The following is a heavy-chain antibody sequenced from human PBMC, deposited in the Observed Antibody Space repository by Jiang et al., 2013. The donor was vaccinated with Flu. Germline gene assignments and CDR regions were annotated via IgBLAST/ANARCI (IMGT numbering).Heavy chain of an antibody. J-gene: IGHJ3*01. Sequence: GPGLVKPSQTLSLTCIVSGGSFNTVGHYWSWLRQPAGKPLEWIGRIYPDGLINYDPAFRSRATISGDTSKNRFFLKLDSVTAADTAVYYCARDLPRLGRGAFDVWGQGTMVTVSS. D-gene: IGHD3-9*01. CDR2: IYPDGLI. CDR3: ARDLPRLGRGAFDV. CDR1: GGSFNTVGHY. V-gene: IGHV4-61*02.